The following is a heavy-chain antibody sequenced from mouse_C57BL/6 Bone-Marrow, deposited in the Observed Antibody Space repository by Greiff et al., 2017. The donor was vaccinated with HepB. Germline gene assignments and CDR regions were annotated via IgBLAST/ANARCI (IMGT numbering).Heavy chain of an antibody. CDR2: IYIGNGYT. CDR3: ARSRVVAPDWYFDV. J-gene: IGHJ1*03. V-gene: IGHV1-58*01. CDR1: GYTFTSYG. Sequence: EVKLMESGAELVRPGSSVKMSCKTSGYTFTSYGINWVKQRPGQGLEWIGYIYIGNGYTEYNEKFKGKATLTSDTSSSTAYMQLSSLTSEDSAIYFCARSRVVAPDWYFDVWGTGTTVTVSS. D-gene: IGHD1-1*01.